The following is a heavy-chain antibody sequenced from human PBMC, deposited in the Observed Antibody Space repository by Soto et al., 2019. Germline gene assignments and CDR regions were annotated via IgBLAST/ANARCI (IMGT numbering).Heavy chain of an antibody. J-gene: IGHJ4*02. Sequence: PGGSLRLSCAASGFIFTDAWMSWVRQAPGMGLEWVGRIRANTAGGTTDYAAPVKGRFTISRDDSKKTLYLQMNSLKPEDTAVYYCTANDATQLLSPADNWGQGTPVTVSS. V-gene: IGHV3-15*01. D-gene: IGHD1-1*01. CDR2: IRANTAGGTT. CDR1: GFIFTDAW. CDR3: TANDATQLLSPADN.